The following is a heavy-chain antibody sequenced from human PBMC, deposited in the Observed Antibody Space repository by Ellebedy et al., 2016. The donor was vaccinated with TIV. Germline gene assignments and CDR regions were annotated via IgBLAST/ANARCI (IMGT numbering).Heavy chain of an antibody. CDR3: AKDLSWWSANDH. Sequence: GESLKISCAASGFTLGSNAMSWVRQTPGKRLEWVAGIGGDGCTHYTDSVRGRFTISRDEFRSTLYLEMNSLRSEDTALYYCAKDLSWWSANDHWGQGTLVTVSS. V-gene: IGHV3-23*01. J-gene: IGHJ4*02. CDR2: IGGDGCT. D-gene: IGHD3-16*01. CDR1: GFTLGSNA.